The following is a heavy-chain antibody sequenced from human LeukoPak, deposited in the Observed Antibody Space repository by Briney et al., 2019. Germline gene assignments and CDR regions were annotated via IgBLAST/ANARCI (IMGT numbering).Heavy chain of an antibody. Sequence: GGSLRLSCAASGFTFSSYAMHWVRQAPGKGLEWVAVISYDGSNKYYADSVTGRFTISRDNVKNSLFLQMNSLRDEDTAVYYCARDFRAPRWFFDLWGRGTLVTVSS. CDR3: ARDFRAPRWFFDL. CDR2: ISYDGSNK. CDR1: GFTFSSYA. J-gene: IGHJ2*01. V-gene: IGHV3-30-3*01.